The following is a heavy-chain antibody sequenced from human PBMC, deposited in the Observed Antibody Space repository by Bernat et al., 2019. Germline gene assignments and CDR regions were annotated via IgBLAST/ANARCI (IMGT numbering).Heavy chain of an antibody. CDR1: GFSLTTTEG. V-gene: IGHV2-5*01. CDR2: IYWNEDK. Sequence: QITLKESGPTLVKPTQTLTLTCTFSGFSLTTTEGVGWIRQPPGEAPECLVLIYWNEDKRYSPSLRNRLTITKDTSKNQVVLTLTNMDPVDTATYYCAHRRGPSGFSWSEGYFDYWGQGILVTVSS. CDR3: AHRRGPSGFSWSEGYFDY. D-gene: IGHD6-13*01. J-gene: IGHJ4*02.